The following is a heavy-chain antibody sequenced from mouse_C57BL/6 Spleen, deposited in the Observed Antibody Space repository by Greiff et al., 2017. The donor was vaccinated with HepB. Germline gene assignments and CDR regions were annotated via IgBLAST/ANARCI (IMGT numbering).Heavy chain of an antibody. D-gene: IGHD1-1*01. CDR2: INPSSGYT. CDR3: ARGSFRTDFDY. Sequence: VQLQQSGAELAKPGASVKLSCKASGYTFTSYWMHWVKQRPGQGLEWIGYINPSSGYTKYNQKFKDKATLNADKSSSTAYMQLSSLTYEDSAVYYCARGSFRTDFDYWGQGTTLTVSS. J-gene: IGHJ2*01. CDR1: GYTFTSYW. V-gene: IGHV1-7*01.